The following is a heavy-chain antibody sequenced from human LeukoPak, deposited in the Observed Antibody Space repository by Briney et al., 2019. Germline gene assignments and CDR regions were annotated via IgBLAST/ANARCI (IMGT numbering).Heavy chain of an antibody. CDR2: ISSSSSYT. Sequence: GGSLRLSCAASGFTFSDYYMSWIRQAPGKGLEWVSYISSSSSYTNYADSVKGRFTISRDNAKNSLYLQMNSLRAEDTAVYYCARDRTVTTPYYCYGMDVWGKGTTVTVSS. V-gene: IGHV3-11*06. D-gene: IGHD4-17*01. CDR3: ARDRTVTTPYYCYGMDV. J-gene: IGHJ6*04. CDR1: GFTFSDYY.